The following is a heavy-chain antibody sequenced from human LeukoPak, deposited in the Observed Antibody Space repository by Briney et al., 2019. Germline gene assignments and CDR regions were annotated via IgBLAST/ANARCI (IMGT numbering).Heavy chain of an antibody. V-gene: IGHV3-7*01. J-gene: IGHJ4*02. D-gene: IGHD2-15*01. Sequence: GGSLRLSCAASGFTFINAWMAWVRQAPGKGLEWVANIKQDGSEKYYVDSVKGRFTISRDNAKNSLYLQMNSLRAEDTAVYYCARTRVVAALPYYFDYWGQGTLVTVSS. CDR3: ARTRVVAALPYYFDY. CDR1: GFTFINAW. CDR2: IKQDGSEK.